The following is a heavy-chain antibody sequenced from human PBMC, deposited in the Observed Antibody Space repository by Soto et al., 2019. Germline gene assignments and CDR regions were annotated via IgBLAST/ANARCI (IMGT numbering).Heavy chain of an antibody. Sequence: QVQLQESGPGLVKPSQTLSLTCTVSGGSISSGDYYWSWIRQPPGKGLEWIGYIYYSGSTYYNPSLKSRVTISVDTSKNQFSLKLSSXTXADTAMYYCARDSYYDSLKGQLDYWGQGTLVTVSS. CDR2: IYYSGST. D-gene: IGHD3-10*01. J-gene: IGHJ4*02. V-gene: IGHV4-30-4*01. CDR3: ARDSYYDSLKGQLDY. CDR1: GGSISSGDYY.